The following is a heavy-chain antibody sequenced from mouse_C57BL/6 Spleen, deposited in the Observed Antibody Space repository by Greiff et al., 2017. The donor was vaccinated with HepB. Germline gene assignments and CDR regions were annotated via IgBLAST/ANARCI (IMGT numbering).Heavy chain of an antibody. Sequence: EVQLQESGPGLVKPSQSLSLTCSVTGYSITSGYYWNWIRQFPGNKLEWMGYISYDGSNNYNPSLKNRISITRDTSKNQFFLKLNSVTTEDTATYYCARANWDWYYFDYWGQGTTLTVSS. J-gene: IGHJ2*01. CDR3: ARANWDWYYFDY. V-gene: IGHV3-6*01. CDR1: GYSITSGYY. D-gene: IGHD4-1*01. CDR2: ISYDGSN.